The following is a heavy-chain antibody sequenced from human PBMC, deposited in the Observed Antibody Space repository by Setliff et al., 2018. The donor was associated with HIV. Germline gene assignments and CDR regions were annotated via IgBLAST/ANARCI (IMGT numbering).Heavy chain of an antibody. J-gene: IGHJ5*02. CDR3: AAGLNYYDRSGLGA. Sequence: GASVKVSCKASGGTFSTYAISWVRQAPGQALEWMGGIVPVFGIGRSPQKFQGRVSITADESTSTAYMELSSLTSGDTAVYYCAAGLNYYDRSGLGAWGQGTLVTVSS. CDR1: GGTFSTYA. CDR2: IVPVFGIG. V-gene: IGHV1-69*13. D-gene: IGHD3-22*01.